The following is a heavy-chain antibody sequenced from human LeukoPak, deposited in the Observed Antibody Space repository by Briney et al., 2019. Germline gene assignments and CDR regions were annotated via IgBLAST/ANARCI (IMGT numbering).Heavy chain of an antibody. D-gene: IGHD6-19*01. Sequence: HPGGSLRLSCAASGFTFSSYWMHWVRQAPGKGLVWVSRINSDGSSTSYADSVKGRFTISRDNAKNTLYLQMNSLRAEDTAVYYCARDPAVAGRMNAFDIWGQGTMVTVSS. CDR3: ARDPAVAGRMNAFDI. CDR1: GFTFSSYW. V-gene: IGHV3-74*01. CDR2: INSDGSST. J-gene: IGHJ3*02.